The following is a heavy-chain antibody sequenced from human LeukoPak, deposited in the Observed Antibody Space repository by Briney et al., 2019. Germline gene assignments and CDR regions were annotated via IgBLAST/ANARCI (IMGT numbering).Heavy chain of an antibody. CDR1: GFTFSTYA. V-gene: IGHV3-48*04. Sequence: GGSLRLSCEFSGFTFSTYAMNWVRQAPGKGLEWISYISGSSSGSTSIIHYADSVKGRFTISRDNAKNSLHLQMNSLRAEDTAVYYCAREPGYYDSSAYTDAFDIWGQGTMVTVSS. J-gene: IGHJ3*02. D-gene: IGHD3-22*01. CDR2: ISGSSSGSTSII. CDR3: AREPGYYDSSAYTDAFDI.